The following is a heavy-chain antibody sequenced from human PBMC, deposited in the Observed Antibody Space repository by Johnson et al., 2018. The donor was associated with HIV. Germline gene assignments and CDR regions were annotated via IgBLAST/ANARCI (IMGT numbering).Heavy chain of an antibody. Sequence: EVHLVESGGGLIQPGGSLRLSCTASGLTVSSNYMSWVRQAPGKGLEWVSVIYSGGTTYHADSVKGRFNISRDNSKNTLYLQMNSLKAEDTAGYYCAKDSGVAPLVTGAFDIWGQGTMVTVSS. V-gene: IGHV3-66*03. J-gene: IGHJ3*02. D-gene: IGHD2-15*01. CDR3: AKDSGVAPLVTGAFDI. CDR2: IYSGGTT. CDR1: GLTVSSNY.